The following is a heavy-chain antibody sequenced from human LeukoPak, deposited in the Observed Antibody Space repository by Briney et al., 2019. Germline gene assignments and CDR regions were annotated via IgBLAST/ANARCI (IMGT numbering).Heavy chain of an antibody. Sequence: SETLSLTCAVSGYSISSGYYWGWIRQPPGKGLEWIGSNYHSGSTNYNPSLKSRVTISVDTSKNQFSLKLSSVTAADTAVYYCARMAVPAAINWSDPWGQGTLVTVSS. J-gene: IGHJ5*02. V-gene: IGHV4-38-2*01. CDR3: ARMAVPAAINWSDP. CDR1: GYSISSGYY. CDR2: NYHSGST. D-gene: IGHD2-2*02.